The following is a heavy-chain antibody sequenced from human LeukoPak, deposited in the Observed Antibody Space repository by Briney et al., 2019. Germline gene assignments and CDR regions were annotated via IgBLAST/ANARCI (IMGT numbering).Heavy chain of an antibody. D-gene: IGHD6-13*01. CDR1: GSSFTSYG. CDR2: MSAYNGNR. CDR3: ARGSEGYSSLNDAFDI. Sequence: ASVKLSFKASGSSFTSYGISWLRHSPGQGLERVGWMSAYNGNRDYAQKIQGSNTMITDTSTSTAYMELRSLRSDDTAVYYCARGSEGYSSLNDAFDIWGQGTMVTVSS. J-gene: IGHJ3*02. V-gene: IGHV1-18*04.